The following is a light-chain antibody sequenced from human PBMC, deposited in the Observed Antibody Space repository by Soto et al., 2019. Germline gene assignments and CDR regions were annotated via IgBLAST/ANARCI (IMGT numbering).Light chain of an antibody. CDR2: GAS. CDR3: QKYDTSPYT. V-gene: IGKV3-20*01. CDR1: QTVIKNY. Sequence: ESVLTQSPGTLSLSPGERATLSCRASQTVIKNYLAWYQRKPGQAPRLLIYGASNRATGIPERFSGDGSGKDFPPTISRLEAEDSALYYCQKYDTSPYTFGQGTKLEIK. J-gene: IGKJ2*01.